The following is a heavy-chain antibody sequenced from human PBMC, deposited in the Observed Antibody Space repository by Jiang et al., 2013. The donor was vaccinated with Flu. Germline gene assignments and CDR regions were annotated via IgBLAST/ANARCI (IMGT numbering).Heavy chain of an antibody. V-gene: IGHV3-33*01. Sequence: VQLVESGGGVVQPGRSLRLSCAASGFTFSSYGMHWVRQAPGKGLEWVAVIWYDGSNKYYADSVKGRFTISRDNSKNTLYLQMNSLRAEDTAVYYCARDPYYGSGSRSYYFGYWGQGTLVTVSS. CDR1: GFTFSSYG. D-gene: IGHD3-10*01. CDR2: IWYDGSNK. CDR3: ARDPYYGSGSRSYYFGY. J-gene: IGHJ4*02.